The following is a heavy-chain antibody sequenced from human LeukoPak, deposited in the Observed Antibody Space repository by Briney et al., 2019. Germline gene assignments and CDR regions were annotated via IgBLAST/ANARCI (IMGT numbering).Heavy chain of an antibody. CDR3: ARGRYCSGGRCYSDFDY. Sequence: GGSLRLSCAASGFIFYNAWLDWVRQAPGKGLEWVGRIKSKTDGGTADYPAPVKGRFTISRDDSTNTLFLQMNSLRGEDTAVYYCARGRYCSGGRCYSDFDYWGQGTLVTVSS. CDR2: IKSKTDGGTA. V-gene: IGHV3-15*01. J-gene: IGHJ4*02. CDR1: GFIFYNAW. D-gene: IGHD2-15*01.